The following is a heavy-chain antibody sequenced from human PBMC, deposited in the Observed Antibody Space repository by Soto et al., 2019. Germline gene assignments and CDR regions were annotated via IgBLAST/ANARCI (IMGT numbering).Heavy chain of an antibody. Sequence: VQLVQSGAEVKKPGALVKVSCKASGYTFDSNGINWVRQAPGQGLQWMGWISPFNGNTNYAQNFQDRVTMTTDTSTTTAYLELRSLRSDDTAFYYCARDRGLAYCSSGSCATTFDYWGQGTLVTVSS. CDR2: ISPFNGNT. J-gene: IGHJ4*02. D-gene: IGHD2-15*01. V-gene: IGHV1-18*01. CDR1: GYTFDSNG. CDR3: ARDRGLAYCSSGSCATTFDY.